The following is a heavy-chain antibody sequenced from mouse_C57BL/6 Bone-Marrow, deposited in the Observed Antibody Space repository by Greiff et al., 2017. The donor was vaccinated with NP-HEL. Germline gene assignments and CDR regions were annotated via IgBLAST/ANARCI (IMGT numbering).Heavy chain of an antibody. Sequence: EVKVVESEGGLVQPGSSMKLSCTASGFTFSDYYMAWVRQVPEKGLEWVANINYDGSSTYYLDSLKSRFIISRDNAKNILYLQMSSLKSEDTATYYCARYEGFVWYFDVWGTGTTVTVSS. CDR3: ARYEGFVWYFDV. D-gene: IGHD2-12*01. CDR2: INYDGSST. CDR1: GFTFSDYY. V-gene: IGHV5-16*01. J-gene: IGHJ1*03.